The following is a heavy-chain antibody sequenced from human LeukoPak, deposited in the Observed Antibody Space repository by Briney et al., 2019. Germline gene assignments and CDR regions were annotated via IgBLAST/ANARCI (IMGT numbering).Heavy chain of an antibody. D-gene: IGHD2/OR15-2a*01. Sequence: SETLSLTCAVYGGSFSGYYWSWIRQPPGKGLEWIGEINHSGSTNYNPSLKSRVTISVDTSKNQFSLKLSSVTAADTAVYYCAREITLYWYFDLWGRGTLVTVSS. CDR1: GGSFSGYY. CDR2: INHSGST. J-gene: IGHJ2*01. CDR3: AREITLYWYFDL. V-gene: IGHV4-34*01.